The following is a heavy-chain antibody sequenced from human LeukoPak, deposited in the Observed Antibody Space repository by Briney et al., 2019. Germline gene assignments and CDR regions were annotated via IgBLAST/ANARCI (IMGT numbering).Heavy chain of an antibody. CDR1: GYTFTSYD. V-gene: IGHV1-8*03. CDR3: ARDGRTIFGVVTPVDY. J-gene: IGHJ4*02. CDR2: MNPNSGNT. D-gene: IGHD3-3*01. Sequence: ASVKVSCKASGYTFTSYDINWVRQATGQGLEWMGWMNPNSGNTGYAQKFQGRVTITRNTSISTAYMELSSLRSADTAVYYCARDGRTIFGVVTPVDYWGQGTLVTVSS.